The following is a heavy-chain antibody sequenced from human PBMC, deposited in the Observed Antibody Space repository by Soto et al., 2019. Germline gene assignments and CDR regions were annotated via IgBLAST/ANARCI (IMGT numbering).Heavy chain of an antibody. Sequence: ASVKVSCKASGYTFTSYGISWVRQAPGQGLEWMGWISAYNGNTNYAQKLQGRVTMTTDTSTSTAYMELRSLRSDDTAVYYCARDSIRNIVATINFEYWGQGTLVTVSS. CDR1: GYTFTSYG. D-gene: IGHD5-12*01. V-gene: IGHV1-18*01. CDR2: ISAYNGNT. CDR3: ARDSIRNIVATINFEY. J-gene: IGHJ4*02.